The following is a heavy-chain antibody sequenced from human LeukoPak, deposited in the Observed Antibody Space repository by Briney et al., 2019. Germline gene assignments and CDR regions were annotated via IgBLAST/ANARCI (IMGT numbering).Heavy chain of an antibody. Sequence: PPETLSLTCAVYGGSFSGYYWSWIRQPPGKGLEWIGEINHSGSTNYNPSLKSRVTISVDTSKNQFSLKLSSVTAADTAVYYCARGRADSGYDLLVAYYFDYWGQGTLVTVSS. V-gene: IGHV4-34*01. D-gene: IGHD5-12*01. CDR3: ARGRADSGYDLLVAYYFDY. J-gene: IGHJ4*02. CDR1: GGSFSGYY. CDR2: INHSGST.